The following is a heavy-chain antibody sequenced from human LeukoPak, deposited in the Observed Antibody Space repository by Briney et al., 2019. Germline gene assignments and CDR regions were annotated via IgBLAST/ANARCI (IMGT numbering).Heavy chain of an antibody. CDR2: IIPILGIA. V-gene: IGHV1-69*02. Sequence: ASVKVSCKASGYTFTSYYMHWVRQAPGQGLEWMGRIIPILGIANYAQKFQGRVTITADKSTSTAYMELSSLRSEDTAVYYCAVDLGYCSSTSCYHSLGYYGMDVWGQGTTVTVSS. CDR3: AVDLGYCSSTSCYHSLGYYGMDV. D-gene: IGHD2-2*01. J-gene: IGHJ6*02. CDR1: GYTFTSYY.